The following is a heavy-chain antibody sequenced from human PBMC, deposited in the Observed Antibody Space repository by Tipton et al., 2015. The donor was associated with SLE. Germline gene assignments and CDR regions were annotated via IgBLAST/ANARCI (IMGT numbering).Heavy chain of an antibody. Sequence: TLSLTCAVYGGSFSGYYWSWIRQPPGKGLEWIGEINHRGSTNYNPSLKSRVTISVDTAKNQFSLKLSSVTAADTAVYYCAVRDFWSPKGAFDIWGQGAMVTGSS. CDR3: AVRDFWSPKGAFDI. CDR1: GGSFSGYY. J-gene: IGHJ3*02. D-gene: IGHD3-3*01. CDR2: INHRGST. V-gene: IGHV4-34*01.